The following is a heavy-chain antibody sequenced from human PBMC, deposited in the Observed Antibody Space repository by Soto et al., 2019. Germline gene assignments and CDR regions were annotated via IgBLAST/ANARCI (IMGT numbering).Heavy chain of an antibody. D-gene: IGHD3-10*01. CDR3: GRHSTSAPKDY. J-gene: IGHJ4*01. V-gene: IGHV5-51*01. Sequence: GESLKISCKGSGYSFTTYWISWVRQMPVKGLGWVGIIYPGDSDTRYSPSFEGHVTISVDKSISTAFLQWNSLKASDNAIYYCGRHSTSAPKDYCGQGTLVPVCS. CDR2: IYPGDSDT. CDR1: GYSFTTYW.